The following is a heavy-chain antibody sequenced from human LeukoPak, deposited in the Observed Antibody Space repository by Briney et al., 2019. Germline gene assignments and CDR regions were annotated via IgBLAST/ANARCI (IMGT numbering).Heavy chain of an antibody. CDR1: GGSISSYY. D-gene: IGHD3-3*01. Sequence: MASETLSLTCTVSGGSISSYYWSWIRQPPGKGLEWIGYIYYTVSTNYNPSLKSRVTISVDTSKNQFSLRLSSVTAADTAVYYCVREQRSYDFSSGFYIAHGMDVWGQGTTVTVSS. V-gene: IGHV4-59*01. CDR2: IYYTVST. CDR3: VREQRSYDFSSGFYIAHGMDV. J-gene: IGHJ6*02.